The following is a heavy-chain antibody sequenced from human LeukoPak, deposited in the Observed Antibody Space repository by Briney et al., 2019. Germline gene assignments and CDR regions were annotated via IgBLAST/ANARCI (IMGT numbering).Heavy chain of an antibody. Sequence: GASVKVSCKASGYTFTSYYMHWVRQAPGQGLEWMGIINPSGCSTSYAQKFQGRVTMTRDMSTSTVYMELSSLRSEDTAVYYCARDLPETTSDQTFDYWGQGTLVTVSS. D-gene: IGHD1-14*01. J-gene: IGHJ4*02. CDR2: INPSGCST. CDR3: ARDLPETTSDQTFDY. V-gene: IGHV1-46*01. CDR1: GYTFTSYY.